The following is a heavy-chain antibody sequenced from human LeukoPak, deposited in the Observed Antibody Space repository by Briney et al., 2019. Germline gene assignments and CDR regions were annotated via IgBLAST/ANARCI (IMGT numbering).Heavy chain of an antibody. J-gene: IGHJ4*02. D-gene: IGHD5-18*01. V-gene: IGHV4-34*01. CDR2: INHSGST. CDR1: GGSFSGYY. CDR3: ARDKGSYGYVSKRGAKYFDY. Sequence: PSETLSLTCAVYGGSFSGYYWSWIRQPPGKGLEWIGEINHSGSTNYNPSLKSRVTISVDTSKNQFSLKLSSVTAADTAVYYCARDKGSYGYVSKRGAKYFDYWGQGTLVTVSS.